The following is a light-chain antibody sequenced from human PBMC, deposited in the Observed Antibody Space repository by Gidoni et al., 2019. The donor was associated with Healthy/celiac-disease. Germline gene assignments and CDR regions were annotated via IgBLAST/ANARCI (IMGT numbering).Light chain of an antibody. CDR3: QSYDSSLSGSV. Sequence: QSVLTQPPSVSGAPGQRVTISCPGSSSNIGAGYEVHWYQPLPGTAPKLLIYGNSNRPSGVPDRFSGSKSGTSASLAITGLQAEDEADYYCQSYDSSLSGSVFGGGTKLTVL. CDR1: SSNIGAGYE. V-gene: IGLV1-40*01. CDR2: GNS. J-gene: IGLJ2*01.